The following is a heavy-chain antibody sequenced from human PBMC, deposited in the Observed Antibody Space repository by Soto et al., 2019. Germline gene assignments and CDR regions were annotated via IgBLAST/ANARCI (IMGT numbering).Heavy chain of an antibody. CDR1: GFTFSSYA. V-gene: IGHV3-23*01. CDR3: ANQDGSGTWGAAFDI. Sequence: GGSLRLSCAASGFTFSSYAMSWVRQAPGKGLEWVSAISGSGGSTYYADSVKGRFTISRDNSKNTLYLQMNSLRAEDTAVYYCANQDGSGTWGAAFDIWGQGTMVTVSS. D-gene: IGHD3-10*01. CDR2: ISGSGGST. J-gene: IGHJ3*02.